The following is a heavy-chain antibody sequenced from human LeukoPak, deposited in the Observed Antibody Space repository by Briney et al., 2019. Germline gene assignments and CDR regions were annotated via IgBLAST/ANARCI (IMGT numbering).Heavy chain of an antibody. Sequence: SVKVSCKASGGTFSSYAISWVRQAPGQGLEWMGRIIPIFTTTNYAQKFQGRVAITTDESTSTAYMELSSLRSEDTALYYCATVTCSGGSCYEDSWGQGTLITVSS. CDR3: ATVTCSGGSCYEDS. D-gene: IGHD2-15*01. J-gene: IGHJ4*02. CDR2: IIPIFTTT. V-gene: IGHV1-69*05. CDR1: GGTFSSYA.